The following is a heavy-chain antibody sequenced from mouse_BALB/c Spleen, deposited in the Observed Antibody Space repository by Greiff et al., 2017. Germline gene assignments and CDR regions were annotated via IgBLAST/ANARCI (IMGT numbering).Heavy chain of an antibody. CDR3: AIHSRDYDGGFAY. Sequence: DVQLVESGGGLVKLGGSLKLSCAASGFTFSSYYMSWVRQTPEKRLELVAAINSNGGSTYSPYTVKGRFTISRDNAKNTLYLQMSSLKSEDTAWYYCAIHSRDYDGGFAYWGQGTLVTVSA. V-gene: IGHV5-6-2*01. CDR2: INSNGGST. CDR1: GFTFSSYY. D-gene: IGHD2-4*01. J-gene: IGHJ3*01.